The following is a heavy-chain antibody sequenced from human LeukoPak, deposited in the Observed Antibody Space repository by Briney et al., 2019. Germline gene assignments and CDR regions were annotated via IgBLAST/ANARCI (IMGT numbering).Heavy chain of an antibody. J-gene: IGHJ2*01. V-gene: IGHV4-59*01. CDR2: IYYSGST. CDR1: GGSISSYY. Sequence: SETLSLTCTVSGGSISSYYWSWIRQPPGKGLEWIGYIYYSGSTNYNPSLKSRVIISVDTSKNQFSLKLSSVTAADTAVYYCARVYYSRSYDYWYLDLWGRGTLVTVSS. D-gene: IGHD6-13*01. CDR3: ARVYYSRSYDYWYLDL.